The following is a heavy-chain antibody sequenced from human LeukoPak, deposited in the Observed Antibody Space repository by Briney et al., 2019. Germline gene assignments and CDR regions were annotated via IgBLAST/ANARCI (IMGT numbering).Heavy chain of an antibody. CDR3: ARGGPYYYGSGSYSDY. V-gene: IGHV4-4*02. CDR1: GGSISSSNW. D-gene: IGHD3-10*01. Sequence: PSETLSLTCAVSGGSISSSNWWSWVRQPPGKGLEWIGEIYHSGSTNYNPSLKSRVTISVDTSKNQFSLKLSSVTAADTAVYYCARGGPYYYGSGSYSDYWGQGTLVTVSS. CDR2: IYHSGST. J-gene: IGHJ4*02.